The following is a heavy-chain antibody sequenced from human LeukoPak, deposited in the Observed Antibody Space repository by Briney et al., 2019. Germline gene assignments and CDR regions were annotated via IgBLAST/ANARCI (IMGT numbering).Heavy chain of an antibody. CDR1: GDTFSSNSAA. V-gene: IGHV6-1*01. CDR2: TYYRSKWYN. Sequence: SQTLSLTCAISGDTFSSNSAAWNWLRQSPSRGLDWLVRTYYRSKWYNDYAVSVKSRITINPDTSKNQFSLQLNSVTPEDTAVYYCARGAYMDYYYMDVWGKGTTVTVSS. J-gene: IGHJ6*03. D-gene: IGHD4-11*01. CDR3: ARGAYMDYYYMDV.